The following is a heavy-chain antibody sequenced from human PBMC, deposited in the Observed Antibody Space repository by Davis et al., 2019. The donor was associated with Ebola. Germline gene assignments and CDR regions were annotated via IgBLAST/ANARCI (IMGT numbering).Heavy chain of an antibody. CDR1: GYTFTSYY. CDR2: INPNDGRT. Sequence: ASVKVSCKASGYTFTSYYMHWLRQAPGQGLEWIGMINPNDGRTIYAQKFQERVTITRDMSTSTAYMELSSLRSEDTAVYYCAAGLAPHYWGQGTLVTVSS. V-gene: IGHV1-46*01. J-gene: IGHJ4*02. CDR3: AAGLAPHY. D-gene: IGHD6-13*01.